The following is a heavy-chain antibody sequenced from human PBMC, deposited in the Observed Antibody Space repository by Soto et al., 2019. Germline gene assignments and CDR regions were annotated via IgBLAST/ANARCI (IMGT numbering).Heavy chain of an antibody. CDR1: GFTFSNAW. CDR3: TTDPGGSYLAFDY. CDR2: IKSKTDGGTT. V-gene: IGHV3-15*01. J-gene: IGHJ4*02. Sequence: GGSLRLSCAASGFTFSNAWMSWVRQAPGKGLEWVGRIKSKTDGGTTDYAAPVKGRFTISRDDSKNTLYLQMNSLKTEDTAVYYCTTDPGGSYLAFDYWRQGTLVTVSS. D-gene: IGHD1-26*01.